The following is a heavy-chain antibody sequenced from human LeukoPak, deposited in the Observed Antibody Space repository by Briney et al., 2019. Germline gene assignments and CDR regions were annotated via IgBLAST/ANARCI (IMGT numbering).Heavy chain of an antibody. Sequence: ASVKVSCKASGYTFNSYGISWVRQAPGQGLEWMGWISTHNGNTYYAQKFKGRVTMTTDTSTSTAYMELRSLRSDDTAVYYCARSLIPLEQGVIGPTNYWGQGTLVTVSS. CDR1: GYTFNSYG. J-gene: IGHJ4*02. CDR3: ARSLIPLEQGVIGPTNY. D-gene: IGHD3-10*01. V-gene: IGHV1-18*01. CDR2: ISTHNGNT.